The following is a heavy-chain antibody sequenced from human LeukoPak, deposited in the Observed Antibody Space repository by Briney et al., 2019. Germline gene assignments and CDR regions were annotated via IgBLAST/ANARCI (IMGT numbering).Heavy chain of an antibody. CDR1: GFTFSWYV. CDR2: TSSDLNVK. Sequence: PGGSLRLSCAASGFTFSWYVMHWVRQAPGKGLEWVAVTSSDLNVKLYADSVKGRFTISRDNSRSTLYLQMNSLRPEDTAIYYCAREGYYGSGSPPSLYFDYWGQGTLVTVSS. J-gene: IGHJ4*02. D-gene: IGHD3-10*01. V-gene: IGHV3-30*03. CDR3: AREGYYGSGSPPSLYFDY.